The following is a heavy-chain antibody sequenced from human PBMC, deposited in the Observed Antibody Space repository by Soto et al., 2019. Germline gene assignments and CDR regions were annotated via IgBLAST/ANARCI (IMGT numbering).Heavy chain of an antibody. V-gene: IGHV4-31*03. J-gene: IGHJ4*02. CDR1: GGSISSGGYY. Sequence: SETLSLTCTVSGGSISSGGYYWSWIRQHPGKGLEWIGYIYYSWSTYYNPSLKSRVTISVDTSKNQFSLKLSSVTAADTAVYYCARDRDRQRAEFDYWGQGTLVTVS. CDR2: IYYSWST. CDR3: ARDRDRQRAEFDY. D-gene: IGHD3-10*01.